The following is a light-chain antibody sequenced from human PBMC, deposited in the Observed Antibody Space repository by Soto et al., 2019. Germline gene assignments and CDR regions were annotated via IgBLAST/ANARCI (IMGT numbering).Light chain of an antibody. CDR3: QQYNNWPLT. Sequence: EIEMTQSTANLSVSPGEGDNLXCRASQSLSSNLVWYQQKTGQAPRLLIYGASTRATGIPARFSGSGSRTEFTLTISSLQTEDFAVYYCQQYNNWPLTFGGGTKVDI. CDR1: QSLSSN. J-gene: IGKJ4*01. V-gene: IGKV3-15*01. CDR2: GAS.